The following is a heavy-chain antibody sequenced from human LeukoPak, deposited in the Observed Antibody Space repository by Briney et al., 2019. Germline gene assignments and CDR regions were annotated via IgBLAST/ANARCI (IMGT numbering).Heavy chain of an antibody. Sequence: SQTLSLTCTVSGGSISSGGYYWSWIRQPPGKGLERIGYIYHSGSTYYNPSLKSRVTISVDRSKNQFSLKLSSVTAADTAVYYCARVDDSSGYNIYWGQGTLVTVSS. V-gene: IGHV4-30-2*01. CDR2: IYHSGST. CDR1: GGSISSGGYY. J-gene: IGHJ4*02. CDR3: ARVDDSSGYNIY. D-gene: IGHD3-22*01.